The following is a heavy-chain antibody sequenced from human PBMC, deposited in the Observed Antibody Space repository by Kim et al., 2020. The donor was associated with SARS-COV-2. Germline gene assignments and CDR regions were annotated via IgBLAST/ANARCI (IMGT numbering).Heavy chain of an antibody. CDR1: GFTFSSYA. Sequence: GGSLRLSCAASGFTFSSYAMSWVRQAPGKGLEWVSLISGSGGSTYYADSVKGRFTISRDNSKNTLYLQMNSLRAEDTAVYYCAKRGRGADYYDSSGYYYEYWREGTLVNISS. CDR2: ISGSGGST. V-gene: IGHV3-23*01. D-gene: IGHD3-22*01. CDR3: AKRGRGADYYDSSGYYYEY. J-gene: IGHJ4*02.